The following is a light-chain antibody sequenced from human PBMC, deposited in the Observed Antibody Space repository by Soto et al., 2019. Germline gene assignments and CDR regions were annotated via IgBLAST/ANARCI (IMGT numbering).Light chain of an antibody. CDR3: QLWDSNSDHVV. CDR2: DDR. V-gene: IGLV3-21*02. CDR1: NIGRKS. J-gene: IGLJ2*01. Sequence: SYELTQPPSVSVAPGQTARITCGGSNIGRKSVHWYQQKPSQAPVVVVYDDRDRPSGIPERFSGSNSGNTATLTISRVEAGDEADYYCQLWDSNSDHVVFGGGTQLTVL.